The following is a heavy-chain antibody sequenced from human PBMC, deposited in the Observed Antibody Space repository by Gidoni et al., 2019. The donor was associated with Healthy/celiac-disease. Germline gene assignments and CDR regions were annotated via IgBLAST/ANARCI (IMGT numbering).Heavy chain of an antibody. Sequence: QVTLKESGPVLVKPTETLTLTCTVSGFSLSNARMGVSWIRQPPGKALEWLAHLFSNDEKSYSTSLKSRLTISKDTSKSQVVLTMTNMDPVDTATYYCARIPNTYYYDSSGYYEDYWGQGTLVTVSS. CDR3: ARIPNTYYYDSSGYYEDY. D-gene: IGHD3-22*01. V-gene: IGHV2-26*01. J-gene: IGHJ4*02. CDR1: GFSLSNARMG. CDR2: LFSNDEK.